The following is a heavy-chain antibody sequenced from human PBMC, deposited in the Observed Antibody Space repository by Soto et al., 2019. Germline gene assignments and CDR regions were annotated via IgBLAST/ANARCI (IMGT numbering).Heavy chain of an antibody. J-gene: IGHJ4*02. CDR1: GFTFSGYE. Sequence: EVQLVESGGGLVQPGGSLRLSCAASGFTFSGYEMNWVRQAPGKGLEWVSYISSRGNTIYYADSVKGRFTISRDNAKNSLYLQMNSLRAEDTAIYYCARDIVSFFDYWGQGTLVTVSS. CDR3: ARDIVSFFDY. CDR2: ISSRGNTI. V-gene: IGHV3-48*03. D-gene: IGHD3-16*02.